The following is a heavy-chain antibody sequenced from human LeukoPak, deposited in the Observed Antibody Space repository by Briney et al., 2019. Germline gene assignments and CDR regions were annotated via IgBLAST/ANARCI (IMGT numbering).Heavy chain of an antibody. CDR2: IIPIFGTA. Sequence: ASVKVSCKASGGTFSSYAISWVRQAPGQGLEWMGGIIPIFGTANYAQKFQGRVTITTDESTSTAYMELSSLRSEDTAVYYCAREVAGTYAFDIWGQGTMVTVSS. J-gene: IGHJ3*02. V-gene: IGHV1-69*05. CDR1: GGTFSSYA. D-gene: IGHD2-15*01. CDR3: AREVAGTYAFDI.